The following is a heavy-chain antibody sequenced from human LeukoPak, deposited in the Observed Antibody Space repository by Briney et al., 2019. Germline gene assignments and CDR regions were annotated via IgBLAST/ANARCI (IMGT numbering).Heavy chain of an antibody. Sequence: GGSLRLSCEASGFPFSTYWMSWVRQAPGKGLEWVSYISSRSSTIYYADSVKGRFTISRDNANNLLYLQMNSLRAEDTAVYYCARENSLYYYDSSGYWNYWGQGTLVTVSS. V-gene: IGHV3-48*04. CDR3: ARENSLYYYDSSGYWNY. D-gene: IGHD3-22*01. CDR2: ISSRSSTI. J-gene: IGHJ4*02. CDR1: GFPFSTYW.